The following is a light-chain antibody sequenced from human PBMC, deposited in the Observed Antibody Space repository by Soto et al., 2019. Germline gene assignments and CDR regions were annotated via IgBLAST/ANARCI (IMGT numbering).Light chain of an antibody. CDR2: GAS. V-gene: IGKV3-15*01. J-gene: IGKJ2*01. CDR1: QSVNSN. Sequence: EIVVTQSPATLSVSPGERATLSCRASQSVNSNLAWYQQKPGQAPRLLIHGASTRATGISARFSGSGSGTEFTLTISSLQSEDFAVYYCQQYNNWPQTFGQGTKVDIK. CDR3: QQYNNWPQT.